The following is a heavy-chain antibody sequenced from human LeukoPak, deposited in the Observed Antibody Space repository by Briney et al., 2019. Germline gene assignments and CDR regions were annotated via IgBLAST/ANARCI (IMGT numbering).Heavy chain of an antibody. Sequence: GGSLRLSCAASGFTFDDYGMSWVRQAPGKGLEWVSGINWNGGSTGYADSVKGRFTISRDNAKNSPYLQMNSLRAEDTALYYCARDIEDIVVVPAAYYYYYYMDVWGKGTTVTVSS. CDR2: INWNGGST. CDR1: GFTFDDYG. D-gene: IGHD2-2*01. CDR3: ARDIEDIVVVPAAYYYYYYMDV. J-gene: IGHJ6*03. V-gene: IGHV3-20*04.